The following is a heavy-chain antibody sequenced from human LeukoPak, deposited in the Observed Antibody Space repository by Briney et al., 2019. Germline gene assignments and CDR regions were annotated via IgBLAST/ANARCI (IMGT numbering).Heavy chain of an antibody. CDR2: IKQDGNEK. D-gene: IGHD3-22*01. Sequence: GGSLRLSCAASGFTFSTYWMSWVRQAPGKGLEWVANIKQDGNEKYYMDSVKGRFTISRDNAKNSLYLQMNSLRAEDTAVYYCARAQDLDSSGYYYRFFQHWGQGTLVTVSS. J-gene: IGHJ1*01. CDR1: GFTFSTYW. V-gene: IGHV3-7*05. CDR3: ARAQDLDSSGYYYRFFQH.